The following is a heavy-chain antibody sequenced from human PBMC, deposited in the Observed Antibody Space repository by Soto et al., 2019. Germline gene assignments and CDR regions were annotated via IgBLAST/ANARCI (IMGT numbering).Heavy chain of an antibody. CDR1: GFTFSSYG. Sequence: QVQLVESGGGMVQPGKSLRLSCAASGFTFSSYGMHWVRQAPGKGLEWVAVIWYDGSNKYYADSVKGRFTISRDNSKNTLYLQMNSLRAEDTAVYYCARASSSSVDFDYWGQGTLVTVSS. CDR2: IWYDGSNK. J-gene: IGHJ4*02. D-gene: IGHD6-6*01. V-gene: IGHV3-33*01. CDR3: ARASSSSVDFDY.